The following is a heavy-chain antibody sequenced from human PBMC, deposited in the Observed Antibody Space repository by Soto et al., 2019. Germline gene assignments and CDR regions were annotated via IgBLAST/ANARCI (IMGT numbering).Heavy chain of an antibody. J-gene: IGHJ5*02. CDR2: ISGGGDNT. CDR3: AKGPWELGSNWFDP. CDR1: RFTFSSYA. D-gene: IGHD3-10*01. V-gene: IGHV3-23*01. Sequence: GGSLRLSCAASRFTFSSYAMGWVRQAPGKGLEWVSSISGGGDNTYYADSVKGRFTISRDNSKNTLYLQMNSLRADDTAVYYCAKGPWELGSNWFDPWGQGTRVTVSS.